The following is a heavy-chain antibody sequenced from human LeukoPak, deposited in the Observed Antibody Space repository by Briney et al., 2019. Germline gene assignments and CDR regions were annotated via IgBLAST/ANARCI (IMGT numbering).Heavy chain of an antibody. CDR1: GFTVSSNY. CDR3: ARDNDYGDYVPWDDRAFDI. D-gene: IGHD4-17*01. V-gene: IGHV3-53*05. Sequence: GGSLRLSCAASGFTVSSNYMSWVRQAPGKGLEWVSVIYSGGSTYYADSVKGRFTISRDNSKNTLYPQMNSLRAEDTAVYYCARDNDYGDYVPWDDRAFDIWGQGTMVTVSS. CDR2: IYSGGST. J-gene: IGHJ3*02.